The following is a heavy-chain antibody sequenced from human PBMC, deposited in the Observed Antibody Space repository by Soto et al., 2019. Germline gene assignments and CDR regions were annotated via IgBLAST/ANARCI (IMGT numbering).Heavy chain of an antibody. D-gene: IGHD2-15*01. V-gene: IGHV4-31*03. CDR2: ISHSGRT. Sequence: QVQLQESGPGLVKPSQTLSLTCTVSGGSISSGTYYWTWVRQRPGEGLEWIGFISHSGRTYYNPSIKSRAAISVDTSENQFSLRLSSVTAADTDVYFCARDSDYCTGGSCYGNFDFWGQVTLVTVSS. J-gene: IGHJ4*02. CDR3: ARDSDYCTGGSCYGNFDF. CDR1: GGSISSGTYY.